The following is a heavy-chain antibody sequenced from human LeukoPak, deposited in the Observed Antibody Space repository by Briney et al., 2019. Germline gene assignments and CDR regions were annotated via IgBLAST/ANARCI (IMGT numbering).Heavy chain of an antibody. D-gene: IGHD6-13*01. V-gene: IGHV3-23*01. Sequence: GGSLRLSCAASGFTFSNYAMSWVRQAPGKGLEWVSAISGSGGSTYYADSVKGRFTISRDNSKNTLYLQMNSLRAEDTAVYYCAKGSTAWRQLVQDYWGQGTLVTVSS. CDR3: AKGSTAWRQLVQDY. CDR1: GFTFSNYA. CDR2: ISGSGGST. J-gene: IGHJ4*02.